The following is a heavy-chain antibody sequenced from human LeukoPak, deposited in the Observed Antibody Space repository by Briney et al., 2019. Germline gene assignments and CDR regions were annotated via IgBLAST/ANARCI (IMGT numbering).Heavy chain of an antibody. Sequence: ASVKVSCKASGYTFTSYYMHRVRQAPGQGLEWMGIINPSGGSTSYAQKFQGRVTMTRDMSTSTVYMELSSLRSEDTAVYYCAWGGAAAGTDTYYYYYYYMDVWGKGTTVTVSS. CDR2: INPSGGST. CDR1: GYTFTSYY. J-gene: IGHJ6*03. D-gene: IGHD6-13*01. CDR3: AWGGAAAGTDTYYYYYYYMDV. V-gene: IGHV1-46*01.